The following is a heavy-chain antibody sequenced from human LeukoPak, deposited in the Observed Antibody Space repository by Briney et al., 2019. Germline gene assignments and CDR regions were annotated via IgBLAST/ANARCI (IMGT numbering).Heavy chain of an antibody. J-gene: IGHJ4*02. CDR2: IDNDGSST. CDR3: ARGFIGPDY. V-gene: IGHV3-74*01. CDR1: GFTFSSYW. D-gene: IGHD2-15*01. Sequence: TGGSLRLSCAGSGFTFSSYWMHWVRQAPGKGLVWVSRIDNDGSSTTYADSVKGRFTISRDNAKNTLYLQMNSLRAEDTAVYYCARGFIGPDYWGQGTLVTVSS.